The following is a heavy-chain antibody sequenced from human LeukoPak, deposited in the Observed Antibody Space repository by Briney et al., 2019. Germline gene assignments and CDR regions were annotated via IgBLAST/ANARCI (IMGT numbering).Heavy chain of an antibody. V-gene: IGHV1-2*02. J-gene: IGHJ4*02. CDR2: VNPNSGGS. D-gene: IGHD2-21*01. CDR3: STEDKYCGGANCGKY. CDR1: GYTFTGYY. Sequence: ASVKLSCKASGYTFTGYYMHWVRQAPGQGLEWMGWVNPNSGGSNYAQNFQGRATMTRDKSISTVYMELSSLRSDDTAVYYCSTEDKYCGGANCGKYWGQGTLVTVSS.